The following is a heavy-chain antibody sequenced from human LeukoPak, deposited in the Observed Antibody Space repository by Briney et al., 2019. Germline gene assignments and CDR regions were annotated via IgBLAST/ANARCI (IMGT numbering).Heavy chain of an antibody. Sequence: SETLSLTCTVSGGSISSSSYYWGWLRQPPGKAREWFGSIYYSGSNYYNPSVKSRVTISVATSKNQFSLKLSCVTAADTAVYYCARRPKAWELPRDWGQGTLVTVSS. CDR1: GGSISSSSYY. CDR3: ARRPKAWELPRD. CDR2: IYYSGSN. V-gene: IGHV4-39*01. D-gene: IGHD1-26*01. J-gene: IGHJ4*02.